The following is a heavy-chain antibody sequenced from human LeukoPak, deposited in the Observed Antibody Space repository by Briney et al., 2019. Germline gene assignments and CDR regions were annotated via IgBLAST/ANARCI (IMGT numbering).Heavy chain of an antibody. J-gene: IGHJ3*02. Sequence: GGSLRLSCAASGFTFSSYWMSWVRQAPGKGLEWVANIKQDGSEKYYVDSVKGRFTISRDNAKNSLYLQMNSLRAEDTAVYYCARDRSGQILGDAFDIWGQGTMVTVSS. CDR2: IKQDGSEK. CDR3: ARDRSGQILGDAFDI. V-gene: IGHV3-7*01. CDR1: GFTFSSYW. D-gene: IGHD3-3*01.